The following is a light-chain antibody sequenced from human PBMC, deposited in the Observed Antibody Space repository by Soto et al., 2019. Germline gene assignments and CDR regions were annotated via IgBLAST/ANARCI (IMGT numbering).Light chain of an antibody. CDR3: QQANSFPIT. J-gene: IGKJ5*01. CDR1: QSISRY. Sequence: DIQMTQSPSSLSASVGDRVTITCRTSQSISRYLNWYQQKQGRXPKXLIYGASTLESGVPSRFSGSGSGTDLTLTISSLQPEDFATYDGQQANSFPITFGQGTRLEIK. V-gene: IGKV1-12*01. CDR2: GAS.